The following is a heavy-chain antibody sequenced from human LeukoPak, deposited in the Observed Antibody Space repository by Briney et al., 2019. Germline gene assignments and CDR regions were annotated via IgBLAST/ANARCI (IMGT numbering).Heavy chain of an antibody. Sequence: GSLRLSCAASGFXFSSYGMHWVRQAPGKGLEWVAVIWYDGSNKYYADSVKGRFTISRDNSKNTLYLQMNSLRAEDTAVYYCARDLSDAFDFDYWGQGTLVTVSS. CDR1: GFXFSSYG. V-gene: IGHV3-33*01. D-gene: IGHD3-16*01. J-gene: IGHJ4*02. CDR3: ARDLSDAFDFDY. CDR2: IWYDGSNK.